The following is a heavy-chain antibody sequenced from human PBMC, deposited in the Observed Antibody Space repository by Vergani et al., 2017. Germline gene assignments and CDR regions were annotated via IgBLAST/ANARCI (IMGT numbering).Heavy chain of an antibody. Sequence: QVQLVQSGAEVKKPGASVTVSCKASGYTFTSYGISWVRQAPGQGLEWMGWINPNSGGTNYAQKFQGRVTMTRDTSISTAYMELSRLRSDDTAVYYCARFTYYGSGEYYFDYWGQGTLVTVSS. CDR1: GYTFTSYG. V-gene: IGHV1-2*02. D-gene: IGHD3-10*01. J-gene: IGHJ4*02. CDR3: ARFTYYGSGEYYFDY. CDR2: INPNSGGT.